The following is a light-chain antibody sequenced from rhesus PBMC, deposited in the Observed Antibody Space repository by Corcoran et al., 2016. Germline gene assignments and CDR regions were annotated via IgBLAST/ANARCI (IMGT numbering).Light chain of an antibody. V-gene: IGKV1-69*01. J-gene: IGKJ3*01. CDR1: QGIRDW. CDR3: QQHEISPFT. CDR2: RAS. Sequence: DIQMTQSPSSLSASVGDRVTITCRASQGIRDWLAWYQQKPGKPPKLLIYRASNLETGVQSRVSGSGSGTDLTLTISSLQPEDIATYYCQQHEISPFTFGPGTKLDIK.